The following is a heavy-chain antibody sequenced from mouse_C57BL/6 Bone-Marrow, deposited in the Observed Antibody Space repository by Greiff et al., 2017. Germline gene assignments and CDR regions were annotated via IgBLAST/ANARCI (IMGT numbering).Heavy chain of an antibody. CDR3: AREGYYYGSSGGFAY. CDR2: IDPSDSYT. Sequence: QVQLQQPGAELVKPGASVKLSCKASGYTFTSYWMQWVKQRPGQGLERIGEIDPSDSYTNYNQKFKGKATLTVDTSSSTAYMQLSSLTSEDSAVYYCAREGYYYGSSGGFAYWGQGTLVTVSA. D-gene: IGHD1-1*01. V-gene: IGHV1-50*01. J-gene: IGHJ3*01. CDR1: GYTFTSYW.